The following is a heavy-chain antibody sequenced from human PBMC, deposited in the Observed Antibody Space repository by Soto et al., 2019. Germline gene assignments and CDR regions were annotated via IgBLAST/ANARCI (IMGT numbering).Heavy chain of an antibody. Sequence: GGSLRLSCAASGFTFSNAWMSWVRQAPGKGLEWVGRIKSKTDGGTTDYAAPVKGRFTISRDDSKNTLYLQMNSLKTEDTAVYYCTTLSIIVGATSTYYYYGMDVWGQGTTVTSP. CDR1: GFTFSNAW. J-gene: IGHJ6*02. CDR3: TTLSIIVGATSTYYYYGMDV. V-gene: IGHV3-15*01. D-gene: IGHD1-26*01. CDR2: IKSKTDGGTT.